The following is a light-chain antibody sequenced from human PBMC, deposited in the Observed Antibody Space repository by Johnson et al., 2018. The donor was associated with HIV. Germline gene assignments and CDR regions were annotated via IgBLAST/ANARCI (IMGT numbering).Light chain of an antibody. J-gene: IGLJ1*01. Sequence: QSVLTQPPSVSAAPGQKVTISCSGSSSNIGNNYVSWYQQLPGTAPKLLIYDNNKRPSGIPDRFSGSKSGTSATLGITGLQTWDEADYYCGTWDSSLRGVFGTGTKVTVL. CDR2: DNN. V-gene: IGLV1-51*01. CDR3: GTWDSSLRGV. CDR1: SSNIGNNY.